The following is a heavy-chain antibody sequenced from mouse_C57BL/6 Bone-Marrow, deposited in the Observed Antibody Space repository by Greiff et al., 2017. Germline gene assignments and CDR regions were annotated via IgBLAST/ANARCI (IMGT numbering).Heavy chain of an antibody. J-gene: IGHJ2*01. CDR3: ARYNYGSRGLLY. Sequence: VQLQQSGAELVRPGASVKLSCKASGYTFTSYGISWVKQRHGQGLEWIGEIYPRSGNTYYNEKFKGKATLTEDKASSTAYMELRSLTSEDSAVYFCARYNYGSRGLLYWGQGTTLTVSS. V-gene: IGHV1-81*01. CDR1: GYTFTSYG. CDR2: IYPRSGNT. D-gene: IGHD1-1*01.